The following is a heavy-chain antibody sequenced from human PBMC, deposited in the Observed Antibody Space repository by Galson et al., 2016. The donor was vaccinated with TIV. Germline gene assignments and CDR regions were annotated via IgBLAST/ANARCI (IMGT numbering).Heavy chain of an antibody. CDR3: TKDADATSMIVVAAS. CDR1: GFTFSSFG. Sequence: SLRLSCAASGFTFSSFGMHWVRQAPGKGLECVAVISDDGNNRFYADSVKGRFTISRDNSRNTLYLQMNSLRVEDTAVYYCTKDADATSMIVVAASWGQGALVT. CDR2: ISDDGNNR. V-gene: IGHV3-30*18. J-gene: IGHJ5*02. D-gene: IGHD3-22*01.